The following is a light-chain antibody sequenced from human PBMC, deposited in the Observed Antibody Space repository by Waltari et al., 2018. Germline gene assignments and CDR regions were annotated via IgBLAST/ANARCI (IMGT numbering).Light chain of an antibody. Sequence: IVLTQSPATLSLSPGERATLSCRASQSVSSYLAWYQQKPGQAPRLLVYDASTRATGIPARFSGSGSVTDFTLTISSLEPEDFAVYYCQHRGHWPPDATFGPGTKVDIK. CDR1: QSVSSY. CDR3: QHRGHWPPDAT. V-gene: IGKV3-11*01. CDR2: DAS. J-gene: IGKJ3*01.